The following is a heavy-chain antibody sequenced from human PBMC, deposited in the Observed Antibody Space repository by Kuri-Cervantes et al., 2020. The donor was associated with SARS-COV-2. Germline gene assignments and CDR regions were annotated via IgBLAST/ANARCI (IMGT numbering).Heavy chain of an antibody. CDR2: IKQDGSEK. D-gene: IGHD3-3*01. V-gene: IGHV3-7*05. Sequence: GESLKISCAASGFTFSSYWMSWVRQAPGKGLEWVANIKQDGSEKYYVDSAKGRFTISRDNAKNSLYLQMNSLRAEDTAVYYCAREIVRFWSGYLGNWFDPWGQGTLVTVSS. J-gene: IGHJ5*02. CDR3: AREIVRFWSGYLGNWFDP. CDR1: GFTFSSYW.